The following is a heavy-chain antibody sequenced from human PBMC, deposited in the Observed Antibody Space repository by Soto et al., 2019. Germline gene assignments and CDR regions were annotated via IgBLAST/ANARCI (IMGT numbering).Heavy chain of an antibody. CDR3: ARVPCSSTSCYEIGLYYFDY. CDR1: GGTFSSYA. V-gene: IGHV1-69*01. D-gene: IGHD2-2*01. CDR2: IIPIFGTA. Sequence: QVQLVQSGAEVKKPGSSVKVSCKASGGTFSSYAISWVRQAPGQGLEWMGGIIPIFGTANYAQKFQGRVTITADESTSTAYMELSSLRSEDTAVYYCARVPCSSTSCYEIGLYYFDYWGQGTLVTVSS. J-gene: IGHJ4*02.